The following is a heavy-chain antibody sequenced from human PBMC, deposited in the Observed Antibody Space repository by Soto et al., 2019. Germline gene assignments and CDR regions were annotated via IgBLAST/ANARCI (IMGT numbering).Heavy chain of an antibody. J-gene: IGHJ6*02. V-gene: IGHV1-24*01. CDR2: FDPEDGET. Sequence: GASVKVSCKVSGSTLTELSMHWVRQAPGKGLEWMGGFDPEDGETIYAQKFQGRVAMTEDTSTDTAYMELSSLRSEDTAVYYCATDGAALGYYYYGMDVWGQGTTVTVSS. CDR1: GSTLTELS. CDR3: ATDGAALGYYYYGMDV. D-gene: IGHD1-26*01.